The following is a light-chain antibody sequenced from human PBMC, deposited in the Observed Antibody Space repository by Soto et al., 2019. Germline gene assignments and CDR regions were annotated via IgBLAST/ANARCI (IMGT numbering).Light chain of an antibody. J-gene: IGKJ2*01. CDR1: ESISRDY. Sequence: EIVLTQSPGTLSLSPGQRATLSRRASESISRDYLAWYQQRLGQAPRLLIYGASSGATGIPDRFSGSGSGTDFTLTICRLEPEDFAIYYCQQYGGVPYTFGQGTKVDIK. CDR2: GAS. V-gene: IGKV3-20*01. CDR3: QQYGGVPYT.